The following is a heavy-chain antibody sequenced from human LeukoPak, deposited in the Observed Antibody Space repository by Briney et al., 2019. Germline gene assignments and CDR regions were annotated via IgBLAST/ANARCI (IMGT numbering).Heavy chain of an antibody. CDR1: GGSISSSSYY. CDR3: ARVRSGGDPFDY. D-gene: IGHD6-19*01. V-gene: IGHV4-39*07. Sequence: SETLSLTCTVSGGSISSSSYYWGWIRQPPGKGLEWIGSIYYSGSTYYNPSLKSRVTISVDTSKNQFSLKLSSVTAADTAVYYCARVRSGGDPFDYWGQGTLVTVSS. CDR2: IYYSGST. J-gene: IGHJ4*02.